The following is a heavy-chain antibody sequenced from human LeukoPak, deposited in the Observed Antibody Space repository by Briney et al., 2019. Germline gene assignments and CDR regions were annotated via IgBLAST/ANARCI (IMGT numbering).Heavy chain of an antibody. J-gene: IGHJ4*02. Sequence: SETLSLTCTVSGGSISSCYWSWIRQPPGKGLEWIGYIYYSGSTNYNPSLKSRVTISVDTSKNQFSLKLSSVTAADTAVYYCARAGNDYVWGSYREFDYWGQGTLVTVSS. CDR2: IYYSGST. V-gene: IGHV4-59*01. CDR1: GGSISSCY. D-gene: IGHD3-16*02. CDR3: ARAGNDYVWGSYREFDY.